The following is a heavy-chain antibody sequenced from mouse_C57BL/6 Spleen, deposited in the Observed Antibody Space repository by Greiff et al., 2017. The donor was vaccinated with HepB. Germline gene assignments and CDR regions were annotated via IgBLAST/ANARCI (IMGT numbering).Heavy chain of an antibody. CDR2: INPNNGGT. CDR3: ARRSYGSSSYWYFDV. CDR1: GYTFTDYN. D-gene: IGHD1-1*01. Sequence: EVKLMESGPELVKPGASVKIPCKASGYTFTDYNMDWVKQSHGKSLEWIGDINPNNGGTIYNQKFKGKATLTVDKSSSTAYMELRSLTSEDTAVYYCARRSYGSSSYWYFDVWGTGTTVTVSS. J-gene: IGHJ1*03. V-gene: IGHV1-18*01.